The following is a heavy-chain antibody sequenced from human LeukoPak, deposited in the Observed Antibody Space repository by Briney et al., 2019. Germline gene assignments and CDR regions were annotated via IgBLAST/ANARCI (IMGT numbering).Heavy chain of an antibody. V-gene: IGHV3-7*01. CDR2: IKQDGGEK. CDR3: ARASGYSYGFDPPDIFDY. D-gene: IGHD5-18*01. Sequence: PGGSLRLSCAASGFTFSSSWMTWVRQAPGKGLEWVANIKQDGGEKYYVDSVKGRFTISRDNAKNSLYLQMNSLRAEDTAVYYCARASGYSYGFDPPDIFDYWGQGTLVTVSS. CDR1: GFTFSSSW. J-gene: IGHJ4*02.